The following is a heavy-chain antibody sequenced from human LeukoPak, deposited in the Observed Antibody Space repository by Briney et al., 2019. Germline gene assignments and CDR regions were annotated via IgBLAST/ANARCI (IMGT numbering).Heavy chain of an antibody. CDR2: ISSSGSII. CDR3: AGRLSPDYYYMDV. J-gene: IGHJ6*03. V-gene: IGHV3-48*03. Sequence: GGSLRLSCAASGFRFSNYEMNWVRQAPGKGLEWVSHISSSGSIIFYADSVKGRFTISRDNAKNSLYLQMNSLRAEDTSVYYCAGRLSPDYYYMDVWGKGTTVTVSS. CDR1: GFRFSNYE.